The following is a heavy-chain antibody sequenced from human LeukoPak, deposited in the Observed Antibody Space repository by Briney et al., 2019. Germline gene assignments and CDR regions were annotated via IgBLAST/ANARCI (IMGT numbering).Heavy chain of an antibody. CDR2: IYYSGST. J-gene: IGHJ4*02. Sequence: SETLSLTCTVSGGSISSSSYYWGWIRQPPGKGLEWNGSIYYSGSTYYNPSLKSRVTISVDTSKNQFSLKLSSVTAADTAVYYYAKTTVTTSGILFDYWGQGTLVTVSS. CDR1: GGSISSSSYY. CDR3: AKTTVTTSGILFDY. V-gene: IGHV4-39*01. D-gene: IGHD4-17*01.